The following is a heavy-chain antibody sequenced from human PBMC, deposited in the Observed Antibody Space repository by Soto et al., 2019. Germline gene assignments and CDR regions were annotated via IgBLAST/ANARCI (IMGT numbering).Heavy chain of an antibody. CDR2: MTPSGSSS. V-gene: IGHV3-11*01. D-gene: IGHD1-26*01. J-gene: IGHJ3*01. Sequence: QAQLVESGGDLVKPGGALRLSCAASGFTFSDHYMSWIRKAPGKGLEWISYMTPSGSSSSYADSVKGRFTISMDNAKNSLYLQMNSLRGDEAAVYYCARELSGNYVAVDLWGHGTMVTVSS. CDR3: ARELSGNYVAVDL. CDR1: GFTFSDHY.